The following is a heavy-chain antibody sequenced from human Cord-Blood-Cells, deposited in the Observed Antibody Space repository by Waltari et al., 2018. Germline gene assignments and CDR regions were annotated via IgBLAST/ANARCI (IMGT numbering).Heavy chain of an antibody. CDR1: GDSVSSNSAA. D-gene: IGHD6-13*01. V-gene: IGHV6-1*01. CDR2: TYYRSKWYN. J-gene: IGHJ5*02. CDR3: ARGGGDYSSSSFNWFDP. Sequence: QVQLQQSGPGLVKPSQTLSLTCAISGDSVSSNSAAWNWIRQSPSRGLEWLGRTYYRSKWYNDYAVSVKSRITINPDTSKNQFSLQLNSVTPEDTAVYYCARGGGDYSSSSFNWFDPWGQGTLVTVSS.